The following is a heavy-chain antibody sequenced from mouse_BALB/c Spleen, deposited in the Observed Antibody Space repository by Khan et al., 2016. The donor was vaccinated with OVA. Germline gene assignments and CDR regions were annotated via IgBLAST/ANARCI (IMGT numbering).Heavy chain of an antibody. V-gene: IGHV1-4*01. CDR3: ARRSTGYAMDD. J-gene: IGHJ4*01. Sequence: QVQLKQSGAELARPGASVKMSCKASGYTFTSNTMHWLKQRPGLGLEWIGYINPRSSYTNYNQRFKDKATLTADKSSSTAYMQLSSLTSEDSAVYYCARRSTGYAMDDWGQGTSVTVSS. CDR1: GYTFTSNT. CDR2: INPRSSYT.